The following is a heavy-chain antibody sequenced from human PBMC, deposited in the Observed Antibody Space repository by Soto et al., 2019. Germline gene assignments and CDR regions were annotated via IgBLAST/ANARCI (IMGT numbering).Heavy chain of an antibody. J-gene: IGHJ5*02. CDR3: ARGVGGRGLNWLDP. V-gene: IGHV4-59*12. D-gene: IGHD3-16*01. Sequence: KASETLSLTCTFSGSSIIGYYWTWIRQSPERGLEWIGYIHYSGSANYNPSLNSRLTMSVDRSKSQFSMKLASVTAADTAVYYCARGVGGRGLNWLDPWGQGTMVAVYS. CDR2: IHYSGSA. CDR1: GSSIIGYY.